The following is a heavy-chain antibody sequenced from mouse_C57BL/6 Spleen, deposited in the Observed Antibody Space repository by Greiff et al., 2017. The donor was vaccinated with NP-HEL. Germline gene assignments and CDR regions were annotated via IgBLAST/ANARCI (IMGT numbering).Heavy chain of an antibody. CDR1: GYTFTSYW. Sequence: QVQLQQPGAELVMPGASVKLSCKASGYTFTSYWMHWVKQRPGQGLEWIGEIDPSDSYTNYNQKFKGKSTLTVDKSSSTAYMQLSSLTSEDSAVYYCARPGRYFDYWGQGTTLTVSS. CDR2: IDPSDSYT. J-gene: IGHJ2*01. CDR3: ARPGRYFDY. V-gene: IGHV1-69*01.